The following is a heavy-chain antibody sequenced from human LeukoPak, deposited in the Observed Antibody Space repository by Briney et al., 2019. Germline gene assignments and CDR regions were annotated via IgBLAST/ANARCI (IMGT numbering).Heavy chain of an antibody. Sequence: GGSLRLSCAASGIIFSNYWMHWVRQAPGKGLVWVSRINRDGSSTSYADSVKGRFTISRDNAKNTLYLQMNSLRAEDTAVYYCARVMGRYCSSTSCYVDYWGQGTLVTVSS. CDR3: ARVMGRYCSSTSCYVDY. J-gene: IGHJ4*02. D-gene: IGHD2-2*01. V-gene: IGHV3-74*01. CDR1: GIIFSNYW. CDR2: INRDGSST.